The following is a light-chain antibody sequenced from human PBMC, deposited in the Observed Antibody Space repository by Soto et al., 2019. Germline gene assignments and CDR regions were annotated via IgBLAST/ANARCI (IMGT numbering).Light chain of an antibody. V-gene: IGLV2-14*01. J-gene: IGLJ1*01. Sequence: QSALAQPASVSGSPGQSITISCSGSSSDVGNGYDSVSWYQQHPGKAPKLIIYEVTNRPSGVSSRFSGSKSGNTASLTISGLQAEDESDSYCSSSTVSVAPYLFGTGTKVTVL. CDR1: SSDVGNGYDS. CDR2: EVT. CDR3: SSSTVSVAPYL.